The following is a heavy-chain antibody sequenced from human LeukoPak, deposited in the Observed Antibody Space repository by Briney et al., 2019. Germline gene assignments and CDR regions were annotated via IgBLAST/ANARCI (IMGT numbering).Heavy chain of an antibody. CDR1: GGTFSSYA. CDR2: IIPIFGTA. D-gene: IGHD2-8*01. CDR3: ARETTVCTNGVCYEYDDAFDI. V-gene: IGHV1-69*13. Sequence: SVKVSCKASGGTFSSYAISWVRQAPGQGLEWMGWIIPIFGTANYAQKFQGRVTITADESTSTAYMELSSLRSADTAVYYCARETTVCTNGVCYEYDDAFDIWGQGTMVTVSS. J-gene: IGHJ3*02.